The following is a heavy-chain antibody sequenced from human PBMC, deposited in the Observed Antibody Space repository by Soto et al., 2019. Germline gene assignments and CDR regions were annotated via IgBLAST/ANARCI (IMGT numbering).Heavy chain of an antibody. D-gene: IGHD3-22*01. V-gene: IGHV1-3*01. J-gene: IGHJ4*02. CDR2: IIAGNGNT. Sequence: RASVKVSCKASGYTFTNFGIHWVRQAPGQSLEWMGWIIAGNGNTKYSQKFHGRVTITRDTSATTVYMELGSLIPEDTAVYYCARTYYYESSGSMASTFEYWGQGTLVTVSS. CDR3: ARTYYYESSGSMASTFEY. CDR1: GYTFTNFG.